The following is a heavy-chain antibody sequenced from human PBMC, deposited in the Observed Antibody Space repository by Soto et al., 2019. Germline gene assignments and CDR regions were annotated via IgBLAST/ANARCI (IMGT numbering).Heavy chain of an antibody. D-gene: IGHD1-1*01. CDR3: ARGNNAGRNWFDP. CDR1: GGSISHYY. CDR2: IFTSGSS. V-gene: IGHV4-4*07. J-gene: IGHJ5*02. Sequence: SETLSLTCTVSGGSISHYYWSWIRQPAGKGLEWIGRIFTSGSSNYNPSLKSRVTMSVDTSKNQFSLNLRSVTAADTAFYYRARGNNAGRNWFDPWGQGILVTVSS.